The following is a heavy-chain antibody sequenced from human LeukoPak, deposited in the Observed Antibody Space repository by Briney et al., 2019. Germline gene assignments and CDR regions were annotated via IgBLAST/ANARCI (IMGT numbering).Heavy chain of an antibody. V-gene: IGHV3-48*03. Sequence: PGGSLTLSCAASGFTFRSYAIYWVRQAPGKGLEWVSYISSGSTIDYADSVKGRFTISRDNAKNSLYLQMNSLRAEGTAVYYCARSIPAGNRRWGQGTLVTVSS. D-gene: IGHD2-2*01. CDR3: ARSIPAGNRR. CDR2: ISSGSTI. J-gene: IGHJ4*02. CDR1: GFTFRSYA.